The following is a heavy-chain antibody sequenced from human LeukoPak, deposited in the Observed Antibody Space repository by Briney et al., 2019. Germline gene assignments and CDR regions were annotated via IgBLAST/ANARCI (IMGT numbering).Heavy chain of an antibody. CDR2: IKQDGSEK. CDR1: GFTFSNYW. CDR3: LRSPLYGMDV. J-gene: IGHJ6*02. V-gene: IGHV3-7*01. Sequence: GGSLRLSCVGSGFTFSNYWMTWVRQAPGKGLEWVANIKQDGSEKYYGDSVKGRFTISRDNAKNSLYLQMNSLRVEDTAVYYCLRSPLYGMDVWGQGTTVTVAS.